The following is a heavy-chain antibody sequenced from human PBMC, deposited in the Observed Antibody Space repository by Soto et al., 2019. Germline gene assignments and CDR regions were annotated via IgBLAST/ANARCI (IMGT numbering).Heavy chain of an antibody. J-gene: IGHJ4*02. CDR2: IFTRDSET. V-gene: IGHV5-51*01. CDR3: ARGGYFDSSNYLAY. D-gene: IGHD3-22*01. CDR1: GHLFNNHW. Sequence: GESLKISCKGPGHLFNNHWIGWVRQTPGKGLEWMGLIFTRDSETKTSPSFQGHVSFSVDNSINTVYLQWTSLKTTDTAVYYCARGGYFDSSNYLAYWGLGTLVTVSS.